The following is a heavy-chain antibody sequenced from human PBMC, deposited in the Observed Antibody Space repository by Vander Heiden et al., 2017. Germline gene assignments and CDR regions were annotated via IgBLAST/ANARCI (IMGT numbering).Heavy chain of an antibody. CDR3: AGDTTYTPEVPTRYPMDV. CDR2: ISYTGLKI. V-gene: IGHV3-30*08. J-gene: IGHJ6*02. Sequence: QAHLVSSGGGVVEPGVSLRLSCAASTFRLRTKSVHWVRQAPGKGLQWVAAISYTGLKIYYADSLKGRFTISRDRNKNTFYLQMDGLRRDDTATYYCAGDTTYTPEVPTRYPMDVWGQGTTVIVSS. CDR1: TFRLRTKS. D-gene: IGHD2-2*02.